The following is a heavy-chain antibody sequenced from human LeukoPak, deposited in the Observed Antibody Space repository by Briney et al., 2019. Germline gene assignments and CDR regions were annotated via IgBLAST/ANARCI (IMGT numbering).Heavy chain of an antibody. J-gene: IGHJ4*02. Sequence: GGSLRLSCAASGFTFSSYAMHRVRQAPGKRLEWVAVISYDGSNKYYADSAKGRFTISRDNSKNTLYLQMNSLRAEDTAVYYCARGGYSPADYWGQGTLVTVSS. V-gene: IGHV3-30-3*01. CDR2: ISYDGSNK. CDR3: ARGGYSPADY. CDR1: GFTFSSYA. D-gene: IGHD5-18*01.